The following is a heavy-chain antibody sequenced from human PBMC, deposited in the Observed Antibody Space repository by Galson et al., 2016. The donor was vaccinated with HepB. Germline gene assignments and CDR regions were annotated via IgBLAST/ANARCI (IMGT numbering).Heavy chain of an antibody. D-gene: IGHD6-19*01. V-gene: IGHV4-34*01. CDR2: MNHSGST. CDR3: ARGPRGWYIDGWFDP. CDR1: GGSFSGYY. J-gene: IGHJ5*02. Sequence: SETLSLTCAVYGGSFSGYYWSWIRQPPGKGREWIGEMNHSGSTNYNPSLKSRVTISADTSKNPFSLRLSSVTAADTAVYYCARGPRGWYIDGWFDPWGQGTPVTVSS.